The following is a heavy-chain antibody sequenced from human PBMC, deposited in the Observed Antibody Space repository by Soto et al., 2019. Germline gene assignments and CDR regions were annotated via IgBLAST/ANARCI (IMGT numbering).Heavy chain of an antibody. D-gene: IGHD1-26*01. CDR1: GFTFSNYW. CDR3: ARRATTSAGYFDL. J-gene: IGHJ2*01. CDR2: IKQDGSEK. V-gene: IGHV3-7*01. Sequence: GGSLRLSCAASGFTFSNYWMSWVRQAPGKGLEWVANIKQDGSEKNYKDSVKGRLTISRDNAKNSLSLQMNSLRAEDTAVYYCARRATTSAGYFDLWGRGTLVTVSS.